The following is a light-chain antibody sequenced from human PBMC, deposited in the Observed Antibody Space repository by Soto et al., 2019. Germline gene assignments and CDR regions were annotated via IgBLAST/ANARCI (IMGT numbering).Light chain of an antibody. V-gene: IGLV2-11*01. CDR1: SSDVGGYNY. Sequence: QSALTQPRSVSGSPGQSVTISCSGTSSDVGGYNYVSWYQQHPGKAPKLMISDVNKRPSGVPDRFSGSKSGNTASLTISGLQTDDEADYYCCSFAGTYIFVIFGGGTKLTVL. J-gene: IGLJ2*01. CDR2: DVN. CDR3: CSFAGTYIFVI.